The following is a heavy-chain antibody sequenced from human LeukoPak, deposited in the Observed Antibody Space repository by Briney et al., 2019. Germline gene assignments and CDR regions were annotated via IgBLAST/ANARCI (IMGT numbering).Heavy chain of an antibody. CDR3: GRQRSGSVTYFLDY. Sequence: GGSLRLSCVVSGFTFSSYSMIWVRQAPGKGLQWVANMKKDGSETNYVDSVKGRFTISRDNAKDSLYLQMNSLRAEDTDVYYCGRQRSGSVTYFLDYWGQATLVSVSS. CDR2: MKKDGSET. CDR1: GFTFSSYS. D-gene: IGHD3-10*01. J-gene: IGHJ4*02. V-gene: IGHV3-7*01.